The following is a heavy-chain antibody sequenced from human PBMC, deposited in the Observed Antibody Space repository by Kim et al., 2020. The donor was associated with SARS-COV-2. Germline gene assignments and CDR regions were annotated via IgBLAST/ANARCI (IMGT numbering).Heavy chain of an antibody. Sequence: GSLRLSCAASGFIFSSYEINWVRQAPGKGLEWVSYINTDGTTVYYADSVQGRFTISRDNAKNSLYLQMNSLAVDDTAVYYCVRDRGRGTSPSESGFDVWGQGTMVTVSS. J-gene: IGHJ3*01. D-gene: IGHD3-10*01. CDR2: INTDGTTV. CDR1: GFIFSSYE. CDR3: VRDRGRGTSPSESGFDV. V-gene: IGHV3-48*03.